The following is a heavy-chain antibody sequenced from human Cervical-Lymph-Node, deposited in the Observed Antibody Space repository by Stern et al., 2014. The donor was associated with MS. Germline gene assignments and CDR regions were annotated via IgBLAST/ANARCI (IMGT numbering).Heavy chain of an antibody. V-gene: IGHV4-34*01. J-gene: IGHJ6*02. Sequence: QVQLQQWGAGLLKPSETLSLTCAVYGGSFSGYYWSWIRQPPGKGLEWIGEINHSGSTNYNPSLKSRVTISVDTSKNQFSLKLSSVTAADTAVYYCARGRGSSWYHVWGQGTTVTVSS. D-gene: IGHD6-13*01. CDR1: GGSFSGYY. CDR3: ARGRGSSWYHV. CDR2: INHSGST.